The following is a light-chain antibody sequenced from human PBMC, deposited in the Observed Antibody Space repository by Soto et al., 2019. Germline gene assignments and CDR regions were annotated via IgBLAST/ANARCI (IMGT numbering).Light chain of an antibody. CDR3: CSYAGSYTFGV. CDR2: DVS. J-gene: IGLJ1*01. CDR1: SSDVGGYNY. V-gene: IGLV2-11*01. Sequence: QSVLTQPASVTGSPGQSVTISCTGTSSDVGGYNYVSWYQQHPGKAPKLMIYDVSKRPSGVPDRFSGSNSGNTASLTISGLQAEDEADYYCCSYAGSYTFGVFGTGTKLTVL.